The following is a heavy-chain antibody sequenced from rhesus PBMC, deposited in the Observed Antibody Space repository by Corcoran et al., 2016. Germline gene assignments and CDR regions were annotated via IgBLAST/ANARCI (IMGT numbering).Heavy chain of an antibody. V-gene: IGHV4-169*01. CDR2: IYGSGSNT. J-gene: IGHJ4*01. D-gene: IGHD3-16*01. CDR3: ARGYSGSYLAFDY. Sequence: QLQLQESGPGLVKPSETLSVTCAVSGGSISSSYWSWLRQAPGKGLEWIGYIYGSGSNTNTKPSRKSRVTLSVDTSKNQFSLKLSSVTAADTAVYYWARGYSGSYLAFDYWGQGVLVTVSS. CDR1: GGSISSSY.